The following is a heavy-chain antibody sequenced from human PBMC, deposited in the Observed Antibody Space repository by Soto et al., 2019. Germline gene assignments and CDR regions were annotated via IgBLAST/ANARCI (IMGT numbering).Heavy chain of an antibody. CDR2: TSHDGSNK. D-gene: IGHD6-19*01. Sequence: GGSLRLSCAASGFTFSSYAMHWVRQAPGKGLEWVAMTSHDGSNKQYADSVKGRFTISRDNSKNTLFLQINSLRADDTALYYCAKDRVYSSGWYKDSWGQGTLVTVSS. V-gene: IGHV3-30*04. CDR3: AKDRVYSSGWYKDS. CDR1: GFTFSSYA. J-gene: IGHJ4*02.